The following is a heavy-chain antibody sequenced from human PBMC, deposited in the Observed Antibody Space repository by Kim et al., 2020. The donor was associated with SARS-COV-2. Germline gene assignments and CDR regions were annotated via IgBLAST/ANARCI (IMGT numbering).Heavy chain of an antibody. CDR1: GNTFTVNY. CDR2: FNPSDGST. CDR3: AKVLPRGDSSWYGVVDAFDN. V-gene: IGHV1-46*01. D-gene: IGHD6-13*01. Sequence: ASVKVSCKASGNTFTVNYIHWVRQAPGQGLEWMGIFNPSDGSTGYAQNFRGRVNMTRDTSTTTFYMELSSLRVEDTAVYYCAKVLPRGDSSWYGVVDAFDNWGQGTVVTVSS. J-gene: IGHJ3*02.